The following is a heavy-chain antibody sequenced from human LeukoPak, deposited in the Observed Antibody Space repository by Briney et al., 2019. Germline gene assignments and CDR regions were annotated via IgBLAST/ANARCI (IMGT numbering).Heavy chain of an antibody. CDR1: GGSISSISSNN. J-gene: IGHJ5*02. CDR2: IHYTGST. Sequence: SETLSLTCAVSGGSISSISSNNWAWIRQPPGKGLELIAAIHYTGSTYYNPSFMSRVTISVDTSKNQFSLKLSSLTATDTAVYYCARPPTGYPNWFDTWSQGILVTVSS. V-gene: IGHV4-39*01. D-gene: IGHD5-18*01. CDR3: ARPPTGYPNWFDT.